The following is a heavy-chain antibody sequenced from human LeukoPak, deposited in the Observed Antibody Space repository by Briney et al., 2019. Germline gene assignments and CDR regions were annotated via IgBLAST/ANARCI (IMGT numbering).Heavy chain of an antibody. V-gene: IGHV1-69*06. D-gene: IGHD6-19*01. CDR3: ASQILYSSGWSFVY. CDR2: IIPIFGTA. CDR1: GGTFSSYA. J-gene: IGHJ4*02. Sequence: ASVKVSCKASGGTFSSYAISWVRQAPGQGLEWMGRIIPIFGTANYAQKFQGRVTITADKSTSTAYMELSSLRSEDTAVYYCASQILYSSGWSFVYWGQGTLVTVSS.